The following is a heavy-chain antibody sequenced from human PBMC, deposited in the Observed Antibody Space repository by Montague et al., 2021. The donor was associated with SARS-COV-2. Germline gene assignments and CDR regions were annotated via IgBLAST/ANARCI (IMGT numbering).Heavy chain of an antibody. CDR3: SRDARGGDFGGY. Sequence: SETLSLTCTVSGDSISSYYWSWIRQSPGKGLGWIGKIDFSGTTNYNPSLKSRITISVDTAKNQFSLQLSAVTAADAAVYYCSRDARGGDFGGYWGQGILVTVSS. CDR1: GDSISSYY. J-gene: IGHJ4*02. V-gene: IGHV4-59*01. CDR2: IDFSGTT. D-gene: IGHD2-21*02.